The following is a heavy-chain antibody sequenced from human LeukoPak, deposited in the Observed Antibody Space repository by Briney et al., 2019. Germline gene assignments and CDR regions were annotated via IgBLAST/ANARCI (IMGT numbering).Heavy chain of an antibody. J-gene: IGHJ4*02. CDR3: AKDFISGDGKWEVDY. V-gene: IGHV3-23*01. CDR1: GFTFRTYA. CDR2: ISGSGGNT. D-gene: IGHD7-27*01. Sequence: GESLKISCAASGFTFRTYAMSWVRQAPGKGLEWVSAISGSGGNTYYADSVQGRFTISRDNSKNTLYLQMNSLSAEDSAMYYCAKDFISGDGKWEVDYWGQGTLVTVSS.